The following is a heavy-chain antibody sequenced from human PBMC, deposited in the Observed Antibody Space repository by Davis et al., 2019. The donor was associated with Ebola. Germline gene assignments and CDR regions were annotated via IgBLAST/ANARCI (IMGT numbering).Heavy chain of an antibody. Sequence: SETLSLTCAVYGGSFSGYYWSWIRQPPGKGLEWIGEISHSGSTNYNPSLKSRVTLSVDTSKNQFSLKLSSLTAADTAVYYCAKDAGGTLDYWGQGTLVTVSS. CDR2: ISHSGST. CDR3: AKDAGGTLDY. D-gene: IGHD3-16*01. CDR1: GGSFSGYY. V-gene: IGHV4-34*01. J-gene: IGHJ4*02.